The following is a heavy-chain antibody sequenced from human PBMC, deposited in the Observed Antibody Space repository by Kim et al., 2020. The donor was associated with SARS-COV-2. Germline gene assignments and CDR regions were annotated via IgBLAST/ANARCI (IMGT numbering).Heavy chain of an antibody. CDR1: GFTVSSNY. J-gene: IGHJ4*02. Sequence: GGSLRLSCAASGFTVSSNYMSWVRQAPGKGLEWVSVIYSGGSTYYEDSVKGRFTISRDNSKNTLYLQMNSLRAEDTAVYYCARSVIAAAGFDYWGQGTLVTVSS. D-gene: IGHD6-13*01. V-gene: IGHV3-66*01. CDR2: IYSGGST. CDR3: ARSVIAAAGFDY.